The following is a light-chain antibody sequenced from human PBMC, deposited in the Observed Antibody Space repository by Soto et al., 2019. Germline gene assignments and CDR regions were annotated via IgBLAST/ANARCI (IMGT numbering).Light chain of an antibody. Sequence: DIKMIQSPSTVSASVGDRVAIACRASQSISSWLAWYQQKPGKAPKLLIYKASSLESGVPSRFSGSGSGTEFTLTIRSLKPDDFATSYCQQYNSPTFGQGPKV. V-gene: IGKV1-5*03. CDR2: KAS. J-gene: IGKJ1*01. CDR3: QQYNSPT. CDR1: QSISSW.